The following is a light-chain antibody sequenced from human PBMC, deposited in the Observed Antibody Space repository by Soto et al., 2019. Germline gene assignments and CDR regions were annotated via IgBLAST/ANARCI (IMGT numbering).Light chain of an antibody. CDR2: GND. V-gene: IGLV1-40*01. Sequence: VLTQPPSVSGAPGQRVTISCSGSSSNIGAPYDVHWYQHLPGPAPKLLLSGNDNRPSGVPDRFSGSRSGTSASLAITGLQADDEADYYCQSYDSSLSAWVFGGGTKLTVL. CDR3: QSYDSSLSAWV. J-gene: IGLJ3*02. CDR1: SSNIGAPYD.